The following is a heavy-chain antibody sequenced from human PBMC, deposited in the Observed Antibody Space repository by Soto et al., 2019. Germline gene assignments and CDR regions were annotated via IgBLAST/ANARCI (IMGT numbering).Heavy chain of an antibody. D-gene: IGHD4-17*01. CDR3: ARDAISGYGEYSYNYYGMDV. CDR2: INPNSGGT. J-gene: IGHJ6*02. CDR1: GYTFSGYY. V-gene: IGHV1-2*04. Sequence: ASVNGSWKASGYTFSGYYIRRLRLTPEQGLEWMGWINPNSGGTNYAQKFQGWVTMTRDTSISTAYMELSRLRSDDTAVYYCARDAISGYGEYSYNYYGMDVWGQGTTVTVSS.